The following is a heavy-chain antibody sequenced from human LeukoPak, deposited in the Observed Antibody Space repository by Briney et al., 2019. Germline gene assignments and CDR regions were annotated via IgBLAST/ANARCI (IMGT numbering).Heavy chain of an antibody. J-gene: IGHJ4*02. CDR2: INHSGST. CDR1: GGSFSGYY. CDR3: ARGFLSRGLTPILAH. V-gene: IGHV4-34*01. Sequence: SETLSLTCAVYGGSFSGYYWSWIRQPPGKGLEWIGEINHSGSTNYNPSLKSRGTISVDTSQNPFSLKLSSVPPADPAVYYCARGFLSRGLTPILAHCGQGTLVTVSS. D-gene: IGHD4/OR15-4a*01.